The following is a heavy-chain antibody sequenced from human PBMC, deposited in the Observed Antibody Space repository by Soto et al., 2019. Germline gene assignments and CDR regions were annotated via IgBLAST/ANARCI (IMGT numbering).Heavy chain of an antibody. CDR3: AKHVGTYCSSTSCYSTWFDP. V-gene: IGHV3-23*01. J-gene: IGHJ5*02. D-gene: IGHD2-2*01. CDR1: GFTFSSYA. CDR2: ISGSGGST. Sequence: GGSLRLSCAASGFTFSSYAMSWVRQAPGKGLEWVSAISGSGGSTYYADSVKGRFTISRDNSKNTLYLQMNSLRAEDTAVYYCAKHVGTYCSSTSCYSTWFDPWGQGTLVTVSS.